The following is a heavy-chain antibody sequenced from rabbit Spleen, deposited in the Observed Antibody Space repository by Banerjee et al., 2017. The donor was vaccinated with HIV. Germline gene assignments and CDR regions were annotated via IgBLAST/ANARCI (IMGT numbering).Heavy chain of an antibody. J-gene: IGHJ3*01. CDR2: IDTSDGDT. CDR1: GFSFGSSD. Sequence: QEQLVESGGGLVQPEGSLTLTCKASGFSFGSSDYMCWVRQAPGKGLEWIACIDTSDGDTDYANWPKGRFTISRSTSLNTVFLQMTSLTASDTATYFCVRGYDDYGDYTRLDLWGQGTLVTVS. CDR3: VRGYDDYGDYTRLDL. V-gene: IGHV1S47*01. D-gene: IGHD2-1*01.